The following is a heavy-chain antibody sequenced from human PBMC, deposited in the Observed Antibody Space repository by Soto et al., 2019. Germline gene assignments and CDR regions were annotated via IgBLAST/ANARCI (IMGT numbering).Heavy chain of an antibody. D-gene: IGHD6-19*01. V-gene: IGHV1-18*01. CDR1: GYTFTSYG. J-gene: IGHJ4*02. CDR2: LIPYNGDR. Sequence: ASVKVSCKASGYTFTSYGISWVRQAPGQGLEWMGLLIPYNGDRIYAQKFQGRVILTTDTATNTAYMELGSLRSDDTAVYYCARDGRSSYSSGWYYFDYWGQGTLVTVSS. CDR3: ARDGRSSYSSGWYYFDY.